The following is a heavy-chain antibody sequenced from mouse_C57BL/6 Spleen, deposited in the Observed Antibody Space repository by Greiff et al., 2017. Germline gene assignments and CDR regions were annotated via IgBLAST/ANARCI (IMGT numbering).Heavy chain of an antibody. Sequence: QVHVKQPGAELVKPGASVKLSCKASGYTFTSYWMQWVKQRPGQGLEWIGEIDPSDSYTNSNQTFKGKDTLTVDTSSSTAYMQLSSLTSEDSAVYYCARRSSIYYDYDWYYFDDWGQGTTLTVSS. D-gene: IGHD2-4*01. J-gene: IGHJ2*01. V-gene: IGHV1-50*01. CDR2: IDPSDSYT. CDR3: ARRSSIYYDYDWYYFDD. CDR1: GYTFTSYW.